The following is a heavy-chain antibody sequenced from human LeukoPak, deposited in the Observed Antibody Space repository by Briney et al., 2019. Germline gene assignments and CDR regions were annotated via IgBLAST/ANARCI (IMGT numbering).Heavy chain of an antibody. V-gene: IGHV3-30-3*01. J-gene: IGHJ4*02. CDR1: GFTFSSYA. Sequence: TGGSLRLSCAASGFTFSSYAMHWVRQAPGKGLEWVAVISYDGSNKYYADSVKGRFTISRDNSKNTLYLQMNSLRAEDTAVYYCARSGGYSYGYGDYWGQGTLVTVSS. CDR3: ARSGGYSYGYGDY. CDR2: ISYDGSNK. D-gene: IGHD5-18*01.